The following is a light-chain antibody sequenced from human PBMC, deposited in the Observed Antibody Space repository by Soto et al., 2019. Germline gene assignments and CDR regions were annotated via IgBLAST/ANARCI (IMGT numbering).Light chain of an antibody. CDR2: EVS. J-gene: IGLJ2*01. CDR3: SSYAGSNNFARV. CDR1: SSDVGGYNY. Sequence: QSALTQPPSASGSPGQSVTISCTGTSSDVGGYNYVSWYQQHPGKAPKLMIYEVSKRPSGVPDRFSGSKSGNTASLTVSGLQAEDEADYYWSSYAGSNNFARVFGGGTKLTVL. V-gene: IGLV2-8*01.